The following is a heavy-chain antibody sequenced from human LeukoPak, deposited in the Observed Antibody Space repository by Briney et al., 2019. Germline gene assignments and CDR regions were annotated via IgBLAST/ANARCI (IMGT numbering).Heavy chain of an antibody. CDR2: ISSSGGNT. Sequence: PGGSLRLSCAASGFTFSNYAMSWVRQAPGKGLEWVSVISSSGGNTYYADSVKGRFTISRDNSKNTLYLQMNSLRAEDTAVYYCARVDYGSGSYSFDYWGQGTLVTVSS. CDR1: GFTFSNYA. D-gene: IGHD3-10*01. J-gene: IGHJ4*02. V-gene: IGHV3-23*01. CDR3: ARVDYGSGSYSFDY.